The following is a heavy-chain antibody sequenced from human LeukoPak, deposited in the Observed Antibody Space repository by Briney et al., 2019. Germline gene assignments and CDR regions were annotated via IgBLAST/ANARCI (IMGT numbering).Heavy chain of an antibody. CDR2: IKKDGSET. J-gene: IGHJ4*02. CDR1: GFIFSEYL. CDR3: ARDGRGNEYAIFDS. Sequence: GGSLRLSCEASGFIFSEYLMTWVRQAPGKGPEWVATIKKDGSETYYVDSVKGRFTISRDNAKNSLFLQMNTLRIEDTAIYYCARDGRGNEYAIFDSWGQGSPVTVSP. V-gene: IGHV3-7*01. D-gene: IGHD2-2*01.